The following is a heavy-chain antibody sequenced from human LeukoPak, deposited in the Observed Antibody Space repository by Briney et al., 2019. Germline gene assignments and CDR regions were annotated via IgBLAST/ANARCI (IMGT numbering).Heavy chain of an antibody. J-gene: IGHJ4*02. V-gene: IGHV1-8*03. D-gene: IGHD3-22*01. Sequence: ASVKVSCKASGYTFTSYDINWVRQATGQGPEWMGWMNPNSGNTGYAQKFQGRVTITRNTSISTAYMELSSLRSEDTAVYYCARLLSSGYYGHSYYFDYWGQGTLVTVSS. CDR1: GYTFTSYD. CDR2: MNPNSGNT. CDR3: ARLLSSGYYGHSYYFDY.